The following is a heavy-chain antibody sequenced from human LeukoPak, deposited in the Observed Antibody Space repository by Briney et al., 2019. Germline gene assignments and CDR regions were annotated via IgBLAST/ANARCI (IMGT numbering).Heavy chain of an antibody. Sequence: ASVKVSCKASGGTFSSYAVSWVRQAPGQGLEWIGGIIPKSGRTNYAQQFQGRVTMTSDTSMNTVYMEMSGLRSDDTAVFYCARVSAALGTRYMDVWGNGTTVIVSS. V-gene: IGHV1-2*02. D-gene: IGHD6-25*01. CDR3: ARVSAALGTRYMDV. CDR1: GGTFSSYA. J-gene: IGHJ6*03. CDR2: IIPKSGRT.